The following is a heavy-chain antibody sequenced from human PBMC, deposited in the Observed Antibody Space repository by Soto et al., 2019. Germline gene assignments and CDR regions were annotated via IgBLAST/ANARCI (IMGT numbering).Heavy chain of an antibody. CDR1: GGSISSYY. Sequence: PSETLSLTXTVSGGSISSYYWSWIRQPPGKGLEWIGYIYYSGSTNYNPSLKSRVTISVDTSKNQFSLKLSSVTAADTAVYYCARVDYDILTGYSPLGHWGQGTLVTVSS. J-gene: IGHJ4*02. D-gene: IGHD3-9*01. CDR3: ARVDYDILTGYSPLGH. CDR2: IYYSGST. V-gene: IGHV4-59*01.